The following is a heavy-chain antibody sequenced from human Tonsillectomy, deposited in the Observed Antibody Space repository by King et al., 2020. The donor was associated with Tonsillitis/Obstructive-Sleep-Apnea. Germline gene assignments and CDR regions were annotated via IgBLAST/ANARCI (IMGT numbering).Heavy chain of an antibody. D-gene: IGHD6-19*01. CDR2: IRKKAKSYTT. J-gene: IGHJ6*03. CDR3: AKGSEGPADYYYYMDV. Sequence: VQLVESGGALVQPGGSLRLSCEASGFTFSDYYMDWVRQAPGKGLEWVARIRKKAKSYTTEYAASLKGRFIISRDDSRNSLYLQMNSLKTEDTAVYYCAKGSEGPADYYYYMDVWGQGTTVTVSS. V-gene: IGHV3-72*01. CDR1: GFTFSDYY.